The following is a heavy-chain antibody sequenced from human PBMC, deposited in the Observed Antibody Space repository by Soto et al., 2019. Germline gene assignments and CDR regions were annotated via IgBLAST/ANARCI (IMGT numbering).Heavy chain of an antibody. CDR3: ARDRYYYDSSGYSGPFDY. Sequence: GGSLRLSCAASGFTFSSYGMHWVRQAPGKGLEWVAVIWYDGSNKYYADSVKGRFTISRDNSKNTLYLQMNSLRAEDTAVYYCARDRYYYDSSGYSGPFDYWGQGTLVTVSS. D-gene: IGHD3-22*01. J-gene: IGHJ4*02. CDR1: GFTFSSYG. V-gene: IGHV3-33*01. CDR2: IWYDGSNK.